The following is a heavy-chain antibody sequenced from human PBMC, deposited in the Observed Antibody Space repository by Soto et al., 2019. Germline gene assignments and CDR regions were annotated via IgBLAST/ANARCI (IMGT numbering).Heavy chain of an antibody. CDR1: GCSISSYY. V-gene: IGHV4-59*01. D-gene: IGHD4-17*01. Sequence: SATLSLTCSVSGCSISSYYWSGIRQPPGKGLEWIGYMYYSGSTNYNPSLKSRVTISVDTTKNQFSLKLSSVTAADTAVYYCARVVRIYYGQPPQIDDWGQGTMVTVSS. J-gene: IGHJ4*02. CDR3: ARVVRIYYGQPPQIDD. CDR2: MYYSGST.